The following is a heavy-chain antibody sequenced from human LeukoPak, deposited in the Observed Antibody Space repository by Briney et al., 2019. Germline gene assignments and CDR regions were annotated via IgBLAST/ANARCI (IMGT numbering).Heavy chain of an antibody. D-gene: IGHD3-10*01. CDR2: TDWDGDK. Sequence: SGPTLVNPTQTLTLTCTFSGFSLSTSGMCVSWIRQPPGKALEWLALTDWDGDKYYTTSLKTRLTISKDTSKNQVVLTMTNTAPVDTATYYCARVHYGSGSFDYWGQGTLVTVSS. V-gene: IGHV2-70*01. CDR3: ARVHYGSGSFDY. J-gene: IGHJ4*02. CDR1: GFSLSTSGMC.